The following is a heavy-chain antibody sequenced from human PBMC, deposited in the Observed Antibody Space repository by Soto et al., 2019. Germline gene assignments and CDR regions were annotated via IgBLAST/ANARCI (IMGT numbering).Heavy chain of an antibody. CDR3: AKDGYCSGGSCENWFDP. Sequence: QVQLVESGGGVVQPGRSLRLSCAASGFTFSSYGMHWVRQAPGKGLEWVAVISYDGSNKYYADSVKGRFTISRDNSKNXXDLQMNSLRAEDTAVYYCAKDGYCSGGSCENWFDPWGQGTLVTVSS. V-gene: IGHV3-30*18. CDR1: GFTFSSYG. D-gene: IGHD2-15*01. CDR2: ISYDGSNK. J-gene: IGHJ5*02.